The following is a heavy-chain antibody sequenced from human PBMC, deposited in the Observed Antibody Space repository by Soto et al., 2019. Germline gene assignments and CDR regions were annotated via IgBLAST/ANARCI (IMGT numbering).Heavy chain of an antibody. D-gene: IGHD2-2*03. V-gene: IGHV1-18*01. CDR1: GYTFTSYG. Sequence: GASVKVSCKASGYTFTSYGISWVRQAPGQGLEWMGWISAYNGNTNYAQKLQGRVTMTTDTSTSTAYMELRSLRSDDTAVYYCARGLAIVVVPAAITGFDPWGQGTLVTVSS. CDR2: ISAYNGNT. CDR3: ARGLAIVVVPAAITGFDP. J-gene: IGHJ5*02.